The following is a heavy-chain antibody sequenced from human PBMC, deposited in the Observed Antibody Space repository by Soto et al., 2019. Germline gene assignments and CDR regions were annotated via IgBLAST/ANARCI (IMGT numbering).Heavy chain of an antibody. CDR2: ILYTGST. D-gene: IGHD3-3*01. Sequence: QLQLQESGPGLVKPSETLSLTCTVSGGSISINNYYWGWIRQPPGKGLEWIGNILYTGSTSYNPSLSNRVTMSVDTSKSQFSLKLTSVTAADTAIYYCARLPRYDFWTWGQGTLVTVSS. CDR3: ARLPRYDFWT. CDR1: GGSISINNYY. V-gene: IGHV4-39*01. J-gene: IGHJ1*01.